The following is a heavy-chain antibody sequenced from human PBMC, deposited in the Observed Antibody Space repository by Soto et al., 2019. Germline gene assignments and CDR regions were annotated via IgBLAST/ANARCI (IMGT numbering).Heavy chain of an antibody. CDR2: IIVSHDWP. V-gene: IGHV1-3*01. Sequence: VQLVQSGTEVKEPGASVRVSCKASGYTFTAHSLHWARQAPGQGLEWMGWIIVSHDWPIYEPQFQCRLTFETDTIGTTSSLHLTRLTPAATAVYFCAREPEDGVPGDYWGQGTPVVVSS. J-gene: IGHJ4*02. CDR3: AREPEDGVPGDY. D-gene: IGHD2-8*01. CDR1: GYTFTAHS.